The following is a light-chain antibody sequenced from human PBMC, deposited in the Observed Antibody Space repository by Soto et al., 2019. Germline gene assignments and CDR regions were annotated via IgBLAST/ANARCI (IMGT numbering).Light chain of an antibody. Sequence: DIQMTQSPSSLSASVGDRVTITCRASQSIASYLNWYQQKPGKAPNLLIYGTSSLQGGVPSRFSGSGSGTDFTLTISSLQPEDFATYYCQQSYSILWTFGQGTKVEIK. CDR2: GTS. CDR1: QSIASY. V-gene: IGKV1-39*01. CDR3: QQSYSILWT. J-gene: IGKJ1*01.